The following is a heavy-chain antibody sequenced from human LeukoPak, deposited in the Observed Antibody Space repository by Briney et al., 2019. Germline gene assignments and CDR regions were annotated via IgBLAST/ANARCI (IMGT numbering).Heavy chain of an antibody. CDR3: ARGYCGGGSCYGNFDY. D-gene: IGHD2-15*01. CDR1: GGSFSGYY. CDR2: INHSGST. Sequence: PSETLSLTCAVYGGSFSGYYWSWIRQPPGKGLEWIGEINHSGSTNYNPSLKSRVTISVDTSKNQFSLKLSSVTAADTAVYYCARGYCGGGSCYGNFDYWGQGILVTVSS. V-gene: IGHV4-34*01. J-gene: IGHJ4*02.